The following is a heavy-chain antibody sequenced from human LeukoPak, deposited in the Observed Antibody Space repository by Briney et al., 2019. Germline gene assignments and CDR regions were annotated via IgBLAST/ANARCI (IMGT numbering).Heavy chain of an antibody. V-gene: IGHV4-59*08. CDR1: GFTVSSNY. CDR3: ARQDSSSWYVGHNWFDP. J-gene: IGHJ5*02. D-gene: IGHD6-13*01. Sequence: GSLRLSCAASGFTVSSNYMSWVRQAPGKGLEWIGYIYYSGSTNYNPSLKSRVTISVDTSKNQFSLKLSSVTAADTAVYYCARQDSSSWYVGHNWFDPWGQGTLVTVSS. CDR2: IYYSGST.